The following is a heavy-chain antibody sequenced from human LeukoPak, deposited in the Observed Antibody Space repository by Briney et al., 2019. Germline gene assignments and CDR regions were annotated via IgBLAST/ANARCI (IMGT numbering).Heavy chain of an antibody. Sequence: SETLSLTCAVYGGSFSGYYWSWIRQPPGKGLEWIGEINHSGSTNYNPSLKSRVTISVDTSKNQFSLRLSSVTAADTAVYYCARRTMGYYYYYYMDVWGKGTTVTISS. CDR1: GGSFSGYY. CDR3: ARRTMGYYYYYYMDV. D-gene: IGHD3-16*01. J-gene: IGHJ6*03. CDR2: INHSGST. V-gene: IGHV4-34*01.